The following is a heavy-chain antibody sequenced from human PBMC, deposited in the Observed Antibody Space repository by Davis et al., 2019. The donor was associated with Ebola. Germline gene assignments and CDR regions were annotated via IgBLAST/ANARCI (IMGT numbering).Heavy chain of an antibody. CDR3: ARERGYSYGSFDY. CDR1: GYTFTSYG. V-gene: IGHV1-69*04. Sequence: SVKVSCKASGYTFTSYGISWVRQAPGQGLEWMGRIIPILGIANYAQKFQGRVTITADKSTSTAYMELSSLRSEDTAVYYCARERGYSYGSFDYWGQGTLVTVSS. J-gene: IGHJ4*02. D-gene: IGHD5-18*01. CDR2: IIPILGIA.